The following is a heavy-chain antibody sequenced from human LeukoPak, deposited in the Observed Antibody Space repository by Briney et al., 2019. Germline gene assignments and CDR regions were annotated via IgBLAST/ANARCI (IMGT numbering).Heavy chain of an antibody. CDR3: ARDVQLWDHDAFDI. J-gene: IGHJ3*02. CDR1: GYTFTSYD. Sequence: ASVKVSCKASGYTFTSYDINWVRQATGQGLEWMGWMNPNSGNTGYAQKFQGRATMTRNTSISTAYMELSSLRSEDTAVYYCARDVQLWDHDAFDIWGQGTMVTVSS. V-gene: IGHV1-8*01. D-gene: IGHD5-18*01. CDR2: MNPNSGNT.